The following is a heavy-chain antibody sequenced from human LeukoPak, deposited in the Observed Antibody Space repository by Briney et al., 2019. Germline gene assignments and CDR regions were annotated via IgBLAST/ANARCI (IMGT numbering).Heavy chain of an antibody. CDR2: ISGYNGDT. V-gene: IGHV1-18*01. Sequence: ASVKVSCKASGYTFISYGISWVRQAPGQGLEWMGWISGYNGDTHYAQNLQDRVTMTTDTSTSTAYMGVRSLRSDDTAVYYCARAGADSAAYFYYAMDVWGQGTTVTVSS. D-gene: IGHD2-15*01. J-gene: IGHJ6*02. CDR1: GYTFISYG. CDR3: ARAGADSAAYFYYAMDV.